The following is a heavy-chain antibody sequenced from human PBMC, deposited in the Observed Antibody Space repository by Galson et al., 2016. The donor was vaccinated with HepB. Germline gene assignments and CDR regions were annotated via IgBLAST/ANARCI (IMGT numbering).Heavy chain of an antibody. J-gene: IGHJ3*02. CDR2: IYYTGST. D-gene: IGHD2-2*01. V-gene: IGHV4-59*01. CDR3: ARDWRLRSSNSRAFDI. CDR1: RGSISGFY. Sequence: SETLSLTCIVSRGSISGFYWSWIRQPPGKGLEWIGHIYYTGSTNYNPSLMSRVTMSIDTSKNQFSLKVTSVTAADTAVYYCARDWRLRSSNSRAFDIWGQGTMVAVSS.